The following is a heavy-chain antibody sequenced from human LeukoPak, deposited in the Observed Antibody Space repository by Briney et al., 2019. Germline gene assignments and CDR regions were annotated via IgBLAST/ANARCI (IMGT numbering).Heavy chain of an antibody. J-gene: IGHJ4*02. D-gene: IGHD5-12*01. V-gene: IGHV3-21*01. Sequence: GGSLRLSCAASGFTFSSYSMNRVRQAPGKGLEWVSSISSGSTYIYYADSLKGRFTISRDNAKNSLYLQMNSLRAEDTAVYYCARVGYSGYEGGDYWGQGTLVTVSS. CDR2: ISSGSTYI. CDR1: GFTFSSYS. CDR3: ARVGYSGYEGGDY.